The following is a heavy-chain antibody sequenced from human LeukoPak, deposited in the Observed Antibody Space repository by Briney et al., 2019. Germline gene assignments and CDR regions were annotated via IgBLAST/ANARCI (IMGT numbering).Heavy chain of an antibody. J-gene: IGHJ6*03. Sequence: ASVKVSCKASGYTFTSYYMHWVRQAPGQGLEWMGLINPSGGSTSYAQKFQGRVTMTRDMSTSTVYMELSSLRSEDTAVYYCARPHDILTGYYDPLRYYYMDVWGKGTTVTVSS. CDR2: INPSGGST. CDR1: GYTFTSYY. D-gene: IGHD3-9*01. V-gene: IGHV1-46*01. CDR3: ARPHDILTGYYDPLRYYYMDV.